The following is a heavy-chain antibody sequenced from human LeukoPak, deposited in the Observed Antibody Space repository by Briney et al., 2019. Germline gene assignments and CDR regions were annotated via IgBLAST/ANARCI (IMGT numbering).Heavy chain of an antibody. V-gene: IGHV1-69*13. CDR2: IIPIFGTA. J-gene: IGHJ4*02. D-gene: IGHD3-10*01. CDR1: GGTFSSYA. CDR3: ASGQSMVRGVYPPDY. Sequence: GASVKVSCKASGGTFSSYAISWVRQAPGRGLEWMGGIIPIFGTANYAQKFQGRVTITADESTSTAYMELSSLRSEDTAVYYCASGQSMVRGVYPPDYWGQGTLVTVSS.